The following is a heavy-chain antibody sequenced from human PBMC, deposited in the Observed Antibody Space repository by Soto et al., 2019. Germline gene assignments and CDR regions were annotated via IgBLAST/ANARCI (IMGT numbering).Heavy chain of an antibody. J-gene: IGHJ4*02. V-gene: IGHV6-1*01. CDR2: TYYRSQWFN. Sequence: SQTLSLTCAISGDSVSSNIVTWDWIRQSQSRDNEWLGRTYYRSQWFNDYAVSVKSRMTINVDTSKNQFSLQLNYVTPEDSAVYYCARLIGTSWFVGWGQGTPVTVSS. CDR1: GDSVSSNIVT. D-gene: IGHD6-13*01. CDR3: ARLIGTSWFVG.